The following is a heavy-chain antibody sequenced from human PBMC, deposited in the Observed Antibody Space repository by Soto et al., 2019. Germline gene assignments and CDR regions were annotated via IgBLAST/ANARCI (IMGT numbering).Heavy chain of an antibody. J-gene: IGHJ6*02. V-gene: IGHV3-23*01. D-gene: IGHD6-13*01. CDR3: AREPTDFSSSWCGMDV. CDR1: EFTFRSYA. Sequence: GGSLRLSCVVSEFTFRSYAMSWVRQAPGKGLEWVSGISVGGSNTYYADSVRGRFTISRDNSKNTLYLQMNSLRAEDTAVYFCAREPTDFSSSWCGMDVWGQGTQVTVSS. CDR2: ISVGGSNT.